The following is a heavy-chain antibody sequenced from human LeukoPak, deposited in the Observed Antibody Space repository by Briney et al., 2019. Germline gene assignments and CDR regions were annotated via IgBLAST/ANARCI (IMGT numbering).Heavy chain of an antibody. V-gene: IGHV3-48*02. CDR1: EFAFSTYN. J-gene: IGHJ4*02. CDR2: ISTGSSTT. CDR3: ARVAAGYSVNYFDY. D-gene: IGHD4-23*01. Sequence: PEGSLRLSCAASEFAFSTYNMNWVRQAPGKGLEWVSYISTGSSTTYYADSVKGRFTISRDNVENSLYLQMNSLRDEDTAVYYCARVAAGYSVNYFDYWGQGTLVTVSS.